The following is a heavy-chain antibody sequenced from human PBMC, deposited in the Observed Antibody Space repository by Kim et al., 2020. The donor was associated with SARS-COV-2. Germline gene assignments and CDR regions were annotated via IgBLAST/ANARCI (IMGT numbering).Heavy chain of an antibody. J-gene: IGHJ3*02. CDR3: AGYDSSGYEEESDAFDI. V-gene: IGHV3-23*01. Sequence: GGSLRLSCAASGFTFSSYAMSWVRQAPGKGLEWVSAISGSGGSTYYADSVKGRFTISRDNSKNTLYLQMNSLRAEDTAVYYCAGYDSSGYEEESDAFDIWGQGTMVTVSS. CDR2: ISGSGGST. D-gene: IGHD3-22*01. CDR1: GFTFSSYA.